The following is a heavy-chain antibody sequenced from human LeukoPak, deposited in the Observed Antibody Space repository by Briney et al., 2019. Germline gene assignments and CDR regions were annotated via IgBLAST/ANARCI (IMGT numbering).Heavy chain of an antibody. Sequence: GGSLRLSCAASGFTFSDYYMSWIRQAPGKGLEWISYISSSSNYKNYAGSVQGRFTISRDNAKSSLYLQMNGLRAVDTAVYYCARHGLYDSTDYWTFQHWGQGTLVTVSS. V-gene: IGHV3-11*06. CDR2: ISSSSNYK. J-gene: IGHJ1*01. CDR1: GFTFSDYY. D-gene: IGHD3-22*01. CDR3: ARHGLYDSTDYWTFQH.